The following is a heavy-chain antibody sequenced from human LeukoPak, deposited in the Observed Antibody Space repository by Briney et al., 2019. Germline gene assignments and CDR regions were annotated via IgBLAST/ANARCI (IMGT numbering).Heavy chain of an antibody. V-gene: IGHV4-59*08. J-gene: IGHJ4*02. CDR3: VRHGGSYFIY. D-gene: IGHD1-26*01. CDR1: GGSISGYY. Sequence: SETLSLTCTVSGGSISGYYWSWLRQPPGKALEWIGYIHSSGSTVYNPSLKSRVTIAVDTSKNQFSLKLSSVTAVDTAIYYCVRHGGSYFIYWGQGTLVTVSS. CDR2: IHSSGST.